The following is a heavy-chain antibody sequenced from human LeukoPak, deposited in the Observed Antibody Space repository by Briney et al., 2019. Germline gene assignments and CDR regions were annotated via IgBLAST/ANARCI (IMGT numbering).Heavy chain of an antibody. Sequence: ASVKVSCKASGGTFSSYAISWVRQAPGQGLEWMGRIIPILGIANYAQKFQSRVTITADKSTSTAYMELSSLRSEDTAVYYCATRAMVASRALGGGYWGQGTLVTVSS. J-gene: IGHJ4*02. CDR2: IIPILGIA. CDR3: ATRAMVASRALGGGY. D-gene: IGHD2-15*01. V-gene: IGHV1-69*04. CDR1: GGTFSSYA.